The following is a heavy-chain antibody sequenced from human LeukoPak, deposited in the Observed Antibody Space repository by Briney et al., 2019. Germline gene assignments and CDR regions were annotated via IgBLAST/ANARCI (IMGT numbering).Heavy chain of an antibody. Sequence: ASVKVSCKASGYTFTSYGISWVRQAPGQGLEWMGWISAYNGNTNYAQKLQGRATMTTDTSTSTAYMELRSLRSDDTAVYYCARVEYYHDSSGYPDDYWGQGTLVTVSS. CDR1: GYTFTSYG. CDR3: ARVEYYHDSSGYPDDY. V-gene: IGHV1-18*01. CDR2: ISAYNGNT. J-gene: IGHJ4*02. D-gene: IGHD3-22*01.